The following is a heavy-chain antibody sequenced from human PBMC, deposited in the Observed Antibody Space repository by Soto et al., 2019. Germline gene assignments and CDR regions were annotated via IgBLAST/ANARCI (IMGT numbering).Heavy chain of an antibody. J-gene: IGHJ4*02. CDR1: GFTFSKYA. V-gene: IGHV3-23*01. Sequence: GGSLRLSCAASGFTFSKYAMTWARQAPGKGLEWVSAISSNGAGTYYADSVKGRFTISRDNSKNTLYLQMNSLRAEDTAVYYCAKRSSSSTFDYWGQGTLVTVSS. CDR3: AKRSSSSTFDY. D-gene: IGHD6-6*01. CDR2: ISSNGAGT.